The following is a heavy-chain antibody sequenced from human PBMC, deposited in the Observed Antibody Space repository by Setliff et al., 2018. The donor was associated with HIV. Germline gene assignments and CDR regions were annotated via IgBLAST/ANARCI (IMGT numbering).Heavy chain of an antibody. J-gene: IGHJ6*03. CDR1: GGSISSGGYY. D-gene: IGHD2-8*01. V-gene: IGHV4-61*09. CDR3: GSVGGDRGVLYYYMDV. CDR2: IYTSGST. Sequence: SETLSLTCTVSGGSISSGGYYCSWIRQPAGRGLGWIGHIYTSGSTNYNPPLKSRHTVSVDTSKNHFSRKLSSVNAADTAVYYCGSVGGDRGVLYYYMDVWGKGTTVTVSS.